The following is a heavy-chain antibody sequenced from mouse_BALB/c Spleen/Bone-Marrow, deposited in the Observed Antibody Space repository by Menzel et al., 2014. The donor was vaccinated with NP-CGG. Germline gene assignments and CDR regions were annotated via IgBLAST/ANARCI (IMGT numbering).Heavy chain of an antibody. Sequence: SGAELVRPGVSVKLSCKASGYTFTSYWMHWIKQRPEQGLERIGEINPTNGSTNYNEEFKTKATLTVDKSSSTAYMQLSSLTSEDSAVYYCASGPWYFGVWGAGTTVTVSS. CDR3: ASGPWYFGV. V-gene: IGHV1S81*02. CDR2: INPTNGST. D-gene: IGHD3-1*01. J-gene: IGHJ1*01. CDR1: GYTFTSYW.